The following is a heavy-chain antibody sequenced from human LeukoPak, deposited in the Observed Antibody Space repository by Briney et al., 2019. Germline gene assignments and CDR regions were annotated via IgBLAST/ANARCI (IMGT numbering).Heavy chain of an antibody. CDR1: GFTFSNYV. Sequence: GGSLRLSCAASGFTFSNYVLIWVRQAPGRGLEWVSAITGSGGTTSYADSVQGRFTISRDNSRNTLYLQMSSLRAEDAAVYYCAKDREVSAARVYDYWGQGTLVTVSS. CDR2: ITGSGGTT. V-gene: IGHV3-23*01. CDR3: AKDREVSAARVYDY. D-gene: IGHD2-2*01. J-gene: IGHJ4*02.